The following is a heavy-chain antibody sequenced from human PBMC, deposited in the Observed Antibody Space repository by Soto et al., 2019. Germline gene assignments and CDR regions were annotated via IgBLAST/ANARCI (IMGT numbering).Heavy chain of an antibody. CDR3: AAGGGLPRYY. CDR2: IYHSGSS. Sequence: QLQLQESGSGLVKPSQTLSLTCAVSGGSISSGGYSWSWIRQPPGKGLEWIGYIYHSGSSYYNPSLKSRVTTSVERSKNQFSLKLSSATAADTAVYYCAAGGGLPRYYWGQGTLVTVSS. CDR1: GGSISSGGYS. D-gene: IGHD5-12*01. J-gene: IGHJ4*02. V-gene: IGHV4-30-2*01.